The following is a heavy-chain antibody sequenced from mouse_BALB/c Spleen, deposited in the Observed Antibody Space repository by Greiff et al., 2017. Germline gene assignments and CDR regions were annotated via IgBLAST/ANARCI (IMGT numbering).Heavy chain of an antibody. CDR2: ISSGSSTI. J-gene: IGHJ4*01. Sequence: EVQGVESGGGLVQPGGSRKLSCAASGFTFSSFGMHWVRQAPEKGLEWVAYISSGSSTIYYADTVKGRFTISRDNPKNTLFLQMDSLRSEDTAMYYCAREGYAMDYWGQGTSVTVSS. CDR1: GFTFSSFG. V-gene: IGHV5-17*02. CDR3: AREGYAMDY.